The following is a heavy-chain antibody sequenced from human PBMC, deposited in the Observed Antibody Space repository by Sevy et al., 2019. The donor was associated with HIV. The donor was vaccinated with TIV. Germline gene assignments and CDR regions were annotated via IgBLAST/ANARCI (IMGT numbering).Heavy chain of an antibody. CDR1: GFNFNNHW. CDR3: ARLPTGLQSFNYLLSTYFDS. V-gene: IGHV3-7*01. D-gene: IGHD4-4*01. Sequence: GGSLRLSCAASGFNFNNHWMSWVRQAPEKGLEWVANIKQDGSVKYYVDSLKGRFTISRDNANNSLSLQIDGLRAEDTAVYYYARLPTGLQSFNYLLSTYFDSWGQGTLVTVSS. CDR2: IKQDGSVK. J-gene: IGHJ4*02.